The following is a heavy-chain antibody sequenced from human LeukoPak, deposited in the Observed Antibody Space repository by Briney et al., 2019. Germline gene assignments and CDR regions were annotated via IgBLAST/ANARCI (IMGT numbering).Heavy chain of an antibody. D-gene: IGHD2-2*01. CDR3: ARDGSYCSSTSCYAYYYYMDV. V-gene: IGHV1-69*05. CDR2: IIPIFGTA. J-gene: IGHJ6*03. Sequence: ASVKVSCKASGYTFTSYGISWVRQAPGQGLEWMGGIIPIFGTANYAQKFQGRVTITTDESTSTAYMELSSLRSEDTAVYYCARDGSYCSSTSCYAYYYYMDVWGKGTTVTVSS. CDR1: GYTFTSYG.